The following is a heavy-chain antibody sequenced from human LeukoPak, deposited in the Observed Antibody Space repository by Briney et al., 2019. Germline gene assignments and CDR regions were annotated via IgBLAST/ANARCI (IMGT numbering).Heavy chain of an antibody. CDR2: INPNSGGT. V-gene: IGHV1-2*02. CDR3: ARDQHIVVVPAAIGYYYYYMDV. J-gene: IGHJ6*03. D-gene: IGHD2-2*02. Sequence: ASVKVSCKASGYTFTGYCMHWVRQAPGQGLEWMGWINPNSGGTNYAQKFQGRVTMTRDTSISTAYMELSRLRSDDTAVYYCARDQHIVVVPAAIGYYYYYMDVWGKGTTVTVSS. CDR1: GYTFTGYC.